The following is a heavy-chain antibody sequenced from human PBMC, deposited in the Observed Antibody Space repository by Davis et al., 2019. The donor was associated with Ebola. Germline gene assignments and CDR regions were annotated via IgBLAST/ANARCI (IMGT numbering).Heavy chain of an antibody. V-gene: IGHV3-48*01. CDR1: GFTFSSYS. Sequence: GESLKISCAASGFTFSSYSMNWVRQAPGKGLEWVSYISSSSSTIYYADSVKGRFTISRDNSKNTLYLQMNSLRAEDTAVYYCARSSGWVDYWGQGTLVTVSS. J-gene: IGHJ4*02. CDR3: ARSSGWVDY. CDR2: ISSSSSTI. D-gene: IGHD6-19*01.